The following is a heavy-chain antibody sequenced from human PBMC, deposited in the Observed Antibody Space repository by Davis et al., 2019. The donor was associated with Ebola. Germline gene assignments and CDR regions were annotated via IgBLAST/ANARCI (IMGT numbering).Heavy chain of an antibody. CDR1: GGSISSSNW. CDR3: ARDGLAVAGHMITNWFDP. CDR2: IYHSGST. J-gene: IGHJ5*02. D-gene: IGHD6-19*01. Sequence: SETLSLTCAVSGGSISSSNWWSWVRQPPGKGLEWIGEIYHSGSTNYNPSLKSRVTISVDTSKNQFSLKLSSVAAADTAVYYCARDGLAVAGHMITNWFDPWGQGTLVTVSS. V-gene: IGHV4-4*02.